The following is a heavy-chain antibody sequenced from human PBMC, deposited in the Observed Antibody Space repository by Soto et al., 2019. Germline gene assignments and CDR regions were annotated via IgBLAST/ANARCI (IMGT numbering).Heavy chain of an antibody. CDR2: IYNSGTT. V-gene: IGHV4-4*02. D-gene: IGHD1-1*01. CDR1: VGSISSTSW. Sequence: PSETLCLSCAFSVGSISSTSWWCCLRQSAGGGLEWIGEIYNSGTTNYSPSLKSRVNIAVDMSTNHLSLTLISVTAADTAVYYSAFHATAEVDYWGKGILVTVSS. J-gene: IGHJ4*02. CDR3: AFHATAEVDY.